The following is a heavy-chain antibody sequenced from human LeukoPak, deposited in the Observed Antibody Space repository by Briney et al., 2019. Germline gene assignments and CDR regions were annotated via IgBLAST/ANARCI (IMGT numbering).Heavy chain of an antibody. Sequence: GGSLRLSCAASGFTFSSMDWVRQAPGKGLEWVSSISSSSSYIYYADSVKGRFTISRDNAKNSLYLQMNSLRAEDTAVYYCARPRVGATNFFDYWGQGTLVTVSS. CDR1: GFTFSS. CDR2: ISSSSSYI. V-gene: IGHV3-21*01. CDR3: ARPRVGATNFFDY. D-gene: IGHD1-26*01. J-gene: IGHJ4*02.